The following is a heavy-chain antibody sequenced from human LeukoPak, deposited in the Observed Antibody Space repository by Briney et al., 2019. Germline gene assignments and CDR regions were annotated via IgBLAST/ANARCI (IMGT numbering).Heavy chain of an antibody. CDR1: GFTFSSDA. D-gene: IGHD6-19*01. V-gene: IGHV3-23*01. J-gene: IGHJ5*02. CDR2: ISGSGDGT. CDR3: ANNPAGFAP. Sequence: GGSLRLSCTSSGFTFSSDAMTWVRQAPGKGLEWVSSISGSGDGTYYADSVKGRFPISRDNSKNTLYLQMNSLRAEDTAVYYCANNPAGFAPWGQGTLVTVSS.